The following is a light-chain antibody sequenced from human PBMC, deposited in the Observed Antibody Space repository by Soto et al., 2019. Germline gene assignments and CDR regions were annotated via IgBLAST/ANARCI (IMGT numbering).Light chain of an antibody. V-gene: IGKV3D-15*01. CDR2: GAS. J-gene: IGKJ3*01. CDR3: QQYNNWPFT. Sequence: IVMTQSPATLSVSPGERATLSCRASQSFGNNLAWYQQKPGQAPRLLIYGASTRATGIPARFSVSGSGTEFTLTISSLQSEDFAIYSCQQYNNWPFTFGPGPKVDI. CDR1: QSFGNN.